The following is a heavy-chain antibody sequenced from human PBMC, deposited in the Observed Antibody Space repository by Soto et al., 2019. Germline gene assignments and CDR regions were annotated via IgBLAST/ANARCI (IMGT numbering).Heavy chain of an antibody. D-gene: IGHD6-19*01. CDR1: GFTFSSYA. CDR2: IGTAGDT. CDR3: ARSSSGWYGNAFDI. V-gene: IGHV3-13*01. Sequence: EVQLVESGGGLVQPGGSLRLSCAASGFTFSSYAMHWVRQATGKGLEWVSAIGTAGDTYYPGSVKGRFTISRENAKNSLYLQMNSLRAGDTAVYYCARSSSGWYGNAFDIWGQGTMVTVSS. J-gene: IGHJ3*02.